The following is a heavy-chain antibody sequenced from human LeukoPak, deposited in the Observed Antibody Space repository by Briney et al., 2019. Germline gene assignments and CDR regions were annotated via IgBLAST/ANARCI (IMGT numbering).Heavy chain of an antibody. D-gene: IGHD2-15*01. CDR2: INPNSGGT. J-gene: IGHJ4*02. V-gene: IGHV1-2*02. CDR3: ARALDHSGGGYLYYFDY. CDR1: GYTFTCYY. Sequence: ASVKVSCKASGYTFTCYYMHWVRQAPGQGLEWMGWINPNSGGTNYAQKFQGRVTMTRDTSISTAYMELNRLRSDDTAVHYCARALDHSGGGYLYYFDYWGQGTLVTVSS.